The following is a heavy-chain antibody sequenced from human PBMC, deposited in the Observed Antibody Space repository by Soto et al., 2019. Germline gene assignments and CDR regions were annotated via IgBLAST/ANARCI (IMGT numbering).Heavy chain of an antibody. CDR3: ARVATAMTYDF. V-gene: IGHV3-30*04. Sequence: PGGSLRLSCAASGFSLSTNTMHWVRQVPGKGLEWVASISNDGRRKYYADFVKGRFTISRDTANNILYLEMNSLRAEDTSLYYRARVATAMTYDFWGQGTQVTVSS. D-gene: IGHD2-21*02. CDR2: ISNDGRRK. J-gene: IGHJ4*02. CDR1: GFSLSTNT.